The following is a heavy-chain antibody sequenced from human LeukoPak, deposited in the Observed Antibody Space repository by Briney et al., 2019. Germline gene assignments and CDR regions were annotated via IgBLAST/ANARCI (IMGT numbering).Heavy chain of an antibody. J-gene: IGHJ4*02. D-gene: IGHD3-9*01. CDR1: GVTFSNAW. CDR2: IKSKADGGTT. Sequence: GGSLRLSCAASGVTFSNAWMSWVRQAPGKGLEWVGRIKSKADGGTTDYAAPVKGRFTISRDDSKNTLYLQMNSLKTEDTAVYYCTTDRFSYYDILTGTRDYWGQGTLVTVSS. CDR3: TTDRFSYYDILTGTRDY. V-gene: IGHV3-15*01.